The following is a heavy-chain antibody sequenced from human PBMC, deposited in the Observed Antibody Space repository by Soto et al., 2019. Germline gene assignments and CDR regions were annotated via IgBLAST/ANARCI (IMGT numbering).Heavy chain of an antibody. Sequence: GSLRLSCAASGFIFSSYTMHWVRQAPGKGLEWVGVITYDGSNQYYADSVKGRFTISRDNSRNMLFLQMNSLRPDDTAVYYCARAPSGSYPEFDYWGQGTLVTVSS. J-gene: IGHJ4*02. CDR3: ARAPSGSYPEFDY. CDR2: ITYDGSNQ. D-gene: IGHD1-26*01. V-gene: IGHV3-30-3*01. CDR1: GFIFSSYT.